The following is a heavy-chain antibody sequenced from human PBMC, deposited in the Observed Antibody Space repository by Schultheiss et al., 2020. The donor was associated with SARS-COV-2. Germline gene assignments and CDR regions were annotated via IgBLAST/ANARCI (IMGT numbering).Heavy chain of an antibody. CDR2: IYYSGST. D-gene: IGHD2-21*01. CDR3: ARDNRLFSFDY. V-gene: IGHV4-61*08. Sequence: SETLSLTCTVSGASISRSGYFWTWVRQHPGKGLEWIGYIYYSGSTNYNPSLKSRVTMSVDTSKNQFSLKLSSVTAADTAVYYCARDNRLFSFDYWGQGTLVTVSS. J-gene: IGHJ4*02. CDR1: GASISRSGYF.